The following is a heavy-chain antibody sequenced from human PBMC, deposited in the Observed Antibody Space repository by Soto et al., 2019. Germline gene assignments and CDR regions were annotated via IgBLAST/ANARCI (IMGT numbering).Heavy chain of an antibody. V-gene: IGHV3-30*18. CDR2: ISYDGSNK. J-gene: IGHJ4*02. CDR3: AKDPYYGSGETQSIGD. Sequence: PGGSLRLSCAASGFTFSSYGMHWVRQAPGKGLEWVAVISYDGSNKYYADSVKGRFTISRDNSKNTLYLQMNSLRAEDTAVYYCAKDPYYGSGETQSIGDWGQGTLVTVSS. D-gene: IGHD3-10*01. CDR1: GFTFSSYG.